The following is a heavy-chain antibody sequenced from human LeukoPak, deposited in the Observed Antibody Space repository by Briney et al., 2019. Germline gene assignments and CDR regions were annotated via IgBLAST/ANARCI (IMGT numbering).Heavy chain of an antibody. CDR3: ARDGSGSGDY. V-gene: IGHV3-21*01. D-gene: IGHD2-15*01. CDR2: ISSSSSYI. CDR1: GFTVSSNY. J-gene: IGHJ4*02. Sequence: GGSLRLSCAASGFTVSSNYMSWVRQAPGKGLEWVSSISSSSSYIYYADSVKGRFTISRDNAKNSLYLQMNSLRAEDTAVYYCARDGSGSGDYWGQGTLVTVSS.